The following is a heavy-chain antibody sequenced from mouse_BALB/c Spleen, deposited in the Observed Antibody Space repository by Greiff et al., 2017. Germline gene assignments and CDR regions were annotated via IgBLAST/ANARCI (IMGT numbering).Heavy chain of an antibody. V-gene: IGHV5-6*01. Sequence: EVKLVESGGDLVKPGGSLKLSCAASGFTFSSYGMSWVRQTPDKRLEWVATISSGGSYTYYPDSVKGRFTISRDNAKNTPYLQMSSLKSEDTAMYYCARQEDYAMDYWGQGTSVTVSS. J-gene: IGHJ4*01. CDR3: ARQEDYAMDY. CDR2: ISSGGSYT. CDR1: GFTFSSYG.